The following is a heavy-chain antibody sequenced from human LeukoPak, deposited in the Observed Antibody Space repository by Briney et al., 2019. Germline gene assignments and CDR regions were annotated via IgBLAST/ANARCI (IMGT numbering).Heavy chain of an antibody. V-gene: IGHV1-18*01. Sequence: ASVKVSCKASGYTFTSYGISWVRQAPGQGLEWMGWIDPESGDTNYAQKFQDKITMTRDTYMKTGYMELSSLRYDDTAVYYCAREEYSSGWYRGGWFDPWGQGTQVTVSS. CDR1: GYTFTSYG. CDR2: IDPESGDT. J-gene: IGHJ5*02. D-gene: IGHD6-19*01. CDR3: AREEYSSGWYRGGWFDP.